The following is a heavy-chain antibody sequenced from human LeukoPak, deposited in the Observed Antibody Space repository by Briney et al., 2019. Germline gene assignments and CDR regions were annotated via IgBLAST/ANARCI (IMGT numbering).Heavy chain of an antibody. Sequence: SETLSLTCTVSGASVTSYYWSWIRQPPGKGQEWIGYIHYSGSTNYTPSLESRVTISVDTYKKQFSLILSSVTAADTAVYYCASGRGLYSFYAFTIGGQETMVTVSS. D-gene: IGHD5-18*01. CDR1: GASVTSYY. CDR3: ASGRGLYSFYAFTI. CDR2: IHYSGST. V-gene: IGHV4-59*02. J-gene: IGHJ3*02.